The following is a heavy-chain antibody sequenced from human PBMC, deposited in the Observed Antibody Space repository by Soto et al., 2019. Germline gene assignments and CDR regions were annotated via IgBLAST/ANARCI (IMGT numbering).Heavy chain of an antibody. J-gene: IGHJ4*02. CDR3: AKARIFLNWWSYYPFSC. CDR1: GSTFSNYA. D-gene: IGHD1-26*01. V-gene: IGHV3-23*01. CDR2: IRGSGGST. Sequence: EVQLLESGGGLVQPGGSLRLSCAASGSTFSNYAMSWGRQAPGKGLGGVPAIRGSGGSTFYADSVKGRFTISRDNSKDTLYLQMNSPRAEDTTVYCCAKARIFLNWWSYYPFSCWGQGALVSVSS.